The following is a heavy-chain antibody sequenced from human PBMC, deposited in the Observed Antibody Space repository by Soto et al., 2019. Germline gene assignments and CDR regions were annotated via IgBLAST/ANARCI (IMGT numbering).Heavy chain of an antibody. J-gene: IGHJ5*02. CDR3: ARCPHCSSTSCYFFYWFDP. V-gene: IGHV4-34*01. CDR2: INHSGST. D-gene: IGHD2-2*01. CDR1: GGSFSGYY. Sequence: SETLSLTCAVYGGSFSGYYWSWIRQPPGKGLEWIGEINHSGSTNYNPSLKSRVTISVGTSKNQFSLKLSSVTAADTAVYYCARCPHCSSTSCYFFYWFDPWGQGTLVTVSS.